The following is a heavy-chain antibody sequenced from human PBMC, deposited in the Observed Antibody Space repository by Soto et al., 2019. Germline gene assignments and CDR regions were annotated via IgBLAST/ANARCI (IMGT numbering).Heavy chain of an antibody. V-gene: IGHV2-5*02. CDR1: VFSLTTSGVG. CDR2: IYLDDDK. D-gene: IGHD3-3*01. J-gene: IGHJ4*02. CDR3: AHRVLRTVFGLVTTTAIYFDF. Sequence: QITLNESGPTVVRPTETLTLTCRLSVFSLTTSGVGVGWIRQSTGKAPEWLALIYLDDDKRYSASLKSRLTINKDTSKHQVVLTVSDLDPTDTATYYCAHRVLRTVFGLVTTTAIYFDFWGQGTPGAVAS.